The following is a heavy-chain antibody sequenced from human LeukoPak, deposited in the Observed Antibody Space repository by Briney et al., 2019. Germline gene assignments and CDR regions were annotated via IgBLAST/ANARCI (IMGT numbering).Heavy chain of an antibody. J-gene: IGHJ6*02. CDR2: ISGSGGST. CDR1: GFTFSSYA. Sequence: GGSLRLSCAASGFTFSSYAMSWVRQAPGKGLEWVSAISGSGGSTYYADSVKGRFTISRDSSKNTLYLQMNSLRAEDTAVYYCASTPWYYYDSSGYYPYGMDVWGQGTTVTVSS. CDR3: ASTPWYYYDSSGYYPYGMDV. D-gene: IGHD3-22*01. V-gene: IGHV3-23*01.